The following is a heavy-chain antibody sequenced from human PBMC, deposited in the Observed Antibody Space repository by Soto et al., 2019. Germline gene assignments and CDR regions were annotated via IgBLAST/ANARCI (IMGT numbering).Heavy chain of an antibody. D-gene: IGHD1-26*01. Sequence: EVQLLESGGGLVQPGGSLRLSCATSGFIFSRNAINWVRQAPGKGLEWVSLISGSGGVTYYTDSVKGRFSISRANSKNPGDMQMNSLKAEDTAVYYGAIDAFSGDIVGTTNWGQGTPVTVSS. J-gene: IGHJ4*02. CDR3: AIDAFSGDIVGTTN. CDR2: ISGSGGVT. V-gene: IGHV3-23*01. CDR1: GFIFSRNA.